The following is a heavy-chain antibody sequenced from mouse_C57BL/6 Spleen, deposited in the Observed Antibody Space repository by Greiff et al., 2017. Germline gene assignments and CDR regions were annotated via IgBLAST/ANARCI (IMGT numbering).Heavy chain of an antibody. CDR3: ARAGYGCSSLFAY. J-gene: IGHJ3*01. V-gene: IGHV1-64*01. Sequence: VQLQQPGAELVKPGASVKLSCKASGYTFTSYWMHWVKQRPGQGLEWIGMINPNSGSTNYNEKFKSKATLTVDKSSSTAYMQLSSLTSEDSAVYYCARAGYGCSSLFAYWGQGTLVTVSA. CDR1: GYTFTSYW. CDR2: INPNSGST. D-gene: IGHD1-1*01.